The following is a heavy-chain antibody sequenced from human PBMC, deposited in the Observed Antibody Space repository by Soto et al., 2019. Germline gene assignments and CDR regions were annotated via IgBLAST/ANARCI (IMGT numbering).Heavy chain of an antibody. Sequence: GGSLRLSCAASGFTFSSYAMSWVRQAPGKGLEWVSAISGSGGSTYYADSVKGRFTISRDNSKNTLYLQMNSLRAEDTAVYYCANSRQRWSGQAFWYYYGMDVWGQGTTVTVSS. V-gene: IGHV3-23*01. D-gene: IGHD3-3*01. J-gene: IGHJ6*02. CDR2: ISGSGGST. CDR3: ANSRQRWSGQAFWYYYGMDV. CDR1: GFTFSSYA.